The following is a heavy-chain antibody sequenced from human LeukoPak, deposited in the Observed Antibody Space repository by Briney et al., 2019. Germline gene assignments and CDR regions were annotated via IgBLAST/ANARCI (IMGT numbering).Heavy chain of an antibody. D-gene: IGHD6-13*01. J-gene: IGHJ6*02. CDR1: GGSISSYY. CDR2: INHSGST. Sequence: SETLSLTCTVSGGSISSYYWSWIRQPPGKGLEWIGEINHSGSTNYNPSLKSRVTISVDTSKNQFSLKLSSVTAADTAVYYCARAPTRPIAAAGLTPFYYYYGMDVWGQGTTVTVSS. CDR3: ARAPTRPIAAAGLTPFYYYYGMDV. V-gene: IGHV4-34*01.